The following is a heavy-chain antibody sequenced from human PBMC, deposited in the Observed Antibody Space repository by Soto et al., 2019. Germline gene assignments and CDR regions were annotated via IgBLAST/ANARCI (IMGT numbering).Heavy chain of an antibody. V-gene: IGHV1-69*01. J-gene: IGHJ4*02. Sequence: QVQLVQSGAEVKKPGSSVKVSCKASGGTFSSYAVSWVRQAPGQGLEWMGGIIPLFGTSNYAQKFQGRVTITADESTSTAYMELSSLRSEDTAVYYCAGVRRDVGDYFDFWGQGTLVTVSS. CDR1: GGTFSSYA. D-gene: IGHD3-10*01. CDR3: AGVRRDVGDYFDF. CDR2: IIPLFGTS.